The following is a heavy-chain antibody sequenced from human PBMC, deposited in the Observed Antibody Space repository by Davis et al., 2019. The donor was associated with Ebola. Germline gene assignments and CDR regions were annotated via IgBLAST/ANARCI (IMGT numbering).Heavy chain of an antibody. CDR2: INPNSGGT. V-gene: IGHV1-2*04. CDR3: TRETFSYDNTGHGLFDAFDI. D-gene: IGHD3-22*01. J-gene: IGHJ3*02. CDR1: GYTFTGYY. Sequence: ASVKVSCKASGYTFTGYYMHWVRQAPGQGLEWMGWINPNSGGTNYAQKFQGWVTMTRDTSISTAYMELSRLRSDDTAVYYCTRETFSYDNTGHGLFDAFDIWGQGTMVTVSS.